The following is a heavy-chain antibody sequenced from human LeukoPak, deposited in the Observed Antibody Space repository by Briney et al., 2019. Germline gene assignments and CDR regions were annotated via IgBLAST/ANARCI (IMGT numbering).Heavy chain of an antibody. V-gene: IGHV3-48*03. Sequence: EGSLRLSCAASGFTFSSYEMNWVRQAPGKGLEWVSYISSSGSTIYYADSVKGRFTISRDNAKNSLYLQMNSLRAEDTAVYYCARAGDNYYYYMDVWGKGTTVTISS. J-gene: IGHJ6*03. D-gene: IGHD3-10*01. CDR2: ISSSGSTI. CDR3: ARAGDNYYYYMDV. CDR1: GFTFSSYE.